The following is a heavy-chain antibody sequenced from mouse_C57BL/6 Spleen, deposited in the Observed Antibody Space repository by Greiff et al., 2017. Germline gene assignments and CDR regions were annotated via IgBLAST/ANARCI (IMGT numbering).Heavy chain of an antibody. D-gene: IGHD2-4*01. V-gene: IGHV3-6*01. CDR2: ISYDGSN. CDR3: ARGDYDYDVNY. Sequence: EVKLMESGPGLVKPSQSLSLTCSVTGYSITSGYYWNWIPQFPGNKLEWMGYISYDGSNNYNPSLKNRISITRDTSKNQFFLKLNSVTTEDTATYYCARGDYDYDVNYWGQGTTLTVSS. J-gene: IGHJ2*01. CDR1: GYSITSGYY.